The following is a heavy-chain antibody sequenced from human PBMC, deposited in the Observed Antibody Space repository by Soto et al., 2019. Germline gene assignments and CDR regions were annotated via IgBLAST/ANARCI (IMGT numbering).Heavy chain of an antibody. Sequence: PGGSLRLSCAASGFTVSTNYMSWVRQAPGKGLEWVSVIYTGGSTYYADSVKGRFTISTDKSKNTLYLQMNSLRAEDTAVYYCAKDQYCSGGSCYSLFLVGAFDIWGQGTMVTVSS. J-gene: IGHJ3*02. CDR2: IYTGGST. CDR1: GFTVSTNY. D-gene: IGHD2-15*01. CDR3: AKDQYCSGGSCYSLFLVGAFDI. V-gene: IGHV3-53*01.